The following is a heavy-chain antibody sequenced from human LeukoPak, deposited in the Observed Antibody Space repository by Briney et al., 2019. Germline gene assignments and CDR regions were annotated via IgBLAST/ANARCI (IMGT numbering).Heavy chain of an antibody. Sequence: GESLRLSCAASGFTFDDYAMHWVRQAPGKGLEWVSLISWDGGSTYYADSVKGRFTISRDNSKNSLYLQMNSLRAEDTALYYCAKGLEREYYYYYYGMDVWGKGTTVTVSS. D-gene: IGHD1-1*01. J-gene: IGHJ6*04. CDR2: ISWDGGST. CDR1: GFTFDDYA. CDR3: AKGLEREYYYYYYGMDV. V-gene: IGHV3-43D*04.